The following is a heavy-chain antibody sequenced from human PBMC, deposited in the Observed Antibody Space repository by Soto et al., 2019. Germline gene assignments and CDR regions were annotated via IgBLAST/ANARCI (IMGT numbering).Heavy chain of an antibody. D-gene: IGHD1-26*01. CDR3: ATPTSPRRARLANLKFDL. V-gene: IGHV1-24*01. Sequence: ASVKVSCKISGHTLTELSIHGVGQAPGKGLEWLGGFDPEGGEAIYAQKWHGRVTVTEDTVTDTAYKELSGLNSDDTAVYYCATPTSPRRARLANLKFDLWGQGTPVTVSS. J-gene: IGHJ5*02. CDR1: GHTLTELS. CDR2: FDPEGGEA.